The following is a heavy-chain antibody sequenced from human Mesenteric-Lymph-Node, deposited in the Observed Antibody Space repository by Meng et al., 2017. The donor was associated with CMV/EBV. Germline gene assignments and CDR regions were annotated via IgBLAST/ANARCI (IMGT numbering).Heavy chain of an antibody. CDR2: ISAYNGNT. Sequence: ASVKVSCKASGYTFTNYGISWVRQAPGQGLEWMGWISAYNGNTNYAQKFQGRVTMTTDTSTSTVYMELSSLRSEDTAVYYCARGGHIVVVPAANLPLYYYYYGMDVWGQGTTVTVSS. J-gene: IGHJ6*02. CDR1: GYTFTNYG. V-gene: IGHV1-18*01. CDR3: ARGGHIVVVPAANLPLYYYYYGMDV. D-gene: IGHD2-2*01.